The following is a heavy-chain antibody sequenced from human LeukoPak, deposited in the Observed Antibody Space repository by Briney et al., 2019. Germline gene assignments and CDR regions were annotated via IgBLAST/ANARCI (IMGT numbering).Heavy chain of an antibody. CDR3: AREPHYDSSGSPSFDY. V-gene: IGHV1-2*02. J-gene: IGHJ4*02. CDR2: INPNSGGT. D-gene: IGHD3-22*01. Sequence: ASVKVSCKASGYTFTGYYMHWVRQAPGQGLEWMGWINPNSGGTNYAQKFQGRVTMTRDTSISTAYMELSRLGSDDTAVYYCAREPHYDSSGSPSFDYWGQGTLVTVSS. CDR1: GYTFTGYY.